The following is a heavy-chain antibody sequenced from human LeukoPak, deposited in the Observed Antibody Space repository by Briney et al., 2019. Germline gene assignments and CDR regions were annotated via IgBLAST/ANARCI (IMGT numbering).Heavy chain of an antibody. CDR3: ASKDYYGSGSPWPIDY. D-gene: IGHD3-10*01. CDR1: GYSISSGYY. CDR2: IYHSGST. Sequence: SETLSLTCAVSGYSISSGYYWGWIRQPPGKGLEWIGSIYHSGSTYYNPSLKSRVTISVDTSKNQFSLKLSSVTAADTAVYYCASKDYYGSGSPWPIDYWGQGTLVTVSS. V-gene: IGHV4-38-2*01. J-gene: IGHJ4*02.